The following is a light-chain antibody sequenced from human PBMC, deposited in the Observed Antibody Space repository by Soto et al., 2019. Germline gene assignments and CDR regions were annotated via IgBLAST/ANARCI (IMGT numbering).Light chain of an antibody. CDR1: SRDVGTYNY. J-gene: IGLJ2*01. Sequence: QSALTQPASVSGSPGQSITISCTGTSRDVGTYNYVSWYQQHPGKAPKLIIYGVTNRPSGVSNRFSGSKSGNTASLTISGLQAEDEAGYYCSSYTSSAFVVFGGGTKLTVL. CDR3: SSYTSSAFVV. CDR2: GVT. V-gene: IGLV2-14*01.